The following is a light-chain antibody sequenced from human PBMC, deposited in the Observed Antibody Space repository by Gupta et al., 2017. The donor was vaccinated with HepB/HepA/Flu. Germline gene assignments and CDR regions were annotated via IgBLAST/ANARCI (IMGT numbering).Light chain of an antibody. CDR1: SSDVGANDY. CDR3: SSYTISSIWV. CDR2: DVS. V-gene: IGLV2-14*03. J-gene: IGLJ3*02. Sequence: SARTPPASVSGSPGQSVTISCTGTSSDVGANDYVSWYQQHPGKAPKLIIYDVSVRPSGISHRLSGSRSGNTASLTIPGLQAEDEADYYCSSYTISSIWVFGGGTKVTVL.